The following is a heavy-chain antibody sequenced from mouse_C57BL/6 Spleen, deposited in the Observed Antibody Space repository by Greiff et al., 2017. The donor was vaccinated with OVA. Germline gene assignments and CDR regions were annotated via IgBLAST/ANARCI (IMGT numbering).Heavy chain of an antibody. CDR3: TNGYDGRAMDY. CDR1: GYTFTDYE. V-gene: IGHV1-15*01. D-gene: IGHD2-2*01. CDR2: IDPETGGT. Sequence: QVQLQQSGAELVRPGASVTLSCKASGYTFTDYEMHWVKQTPVHGLEWIGAIDPETGGTAYNQKFKGKAILTADKSSSTAYMELRSLTSEDSAVYYCTNGYDGRAMDYWGQGTSVTVSS. J-gene: IGHJ4*01.